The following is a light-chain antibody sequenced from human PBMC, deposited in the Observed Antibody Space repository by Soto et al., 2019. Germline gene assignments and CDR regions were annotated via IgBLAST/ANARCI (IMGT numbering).Light chain of an antibody. J-gene: IGLJ3*02. CDR3: SSYVVTNMGV. CDR2: EVS. CDR1: SSDVGGYDY. Sequence: QSVLTQPPSASGSPGQSVTISCTGSSSDVGGYDYVSWYQHHPGKAPKLIIYEVSKRPSGVPDRFSGSKSGDTASLTVSGLQADDEADYYCSSYVVTNMGVFGGGTKLTVL. V-gene: IGLV2-8*01.